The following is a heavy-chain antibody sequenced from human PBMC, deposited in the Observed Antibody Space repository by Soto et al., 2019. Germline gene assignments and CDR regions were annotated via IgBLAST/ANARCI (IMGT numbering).Heavy chain of an antibody. Sequence: LRLSCVASGFTFRTYGMHWVRQAPGKGLEWVALISYDKSNAYYADSVKGRFTISRDNAKNSLYLQMNSLRAEDTAVYYCATATYRGGEFDSWGQGTLVTVSS. CDR1: GFTFRTYG. J-gene: IGHJ4*02. D-gene: IGHD3-16*01. CDR3: ATATYRGGEFDS. V-gene: IGHV3-30*03. CDR2: ISYDKSNA.